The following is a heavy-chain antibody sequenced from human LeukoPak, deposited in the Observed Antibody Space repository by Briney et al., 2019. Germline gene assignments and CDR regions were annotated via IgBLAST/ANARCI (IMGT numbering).Heavy chain of an antibody. CDR1: GFTFSSYA. D-gene: IGHD6-13*01. Sequence: GGSLGLSCAASGFTFSSYAMSWVRQAPGKGLEWVSAISGSGGSTYYADSVKGRFTISRDNSKNTLYLQMNSLRAEDTAVYYCAKFPSSWYQAYFDYWGQGALVTVSS. V-gene: IGHV3-23*01. CDR3: AKFPSSWYQAYFDY. CDR2: ISGSGGST. J-gene: IGHJ4*02.